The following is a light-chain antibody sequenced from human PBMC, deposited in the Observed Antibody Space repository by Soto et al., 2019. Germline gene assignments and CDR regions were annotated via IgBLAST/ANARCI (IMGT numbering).Light chain of an antibody. CDR1: SSNIGAGYD. V-gene: IGLV1-40*01. J-gene: IGLJ1*01. Sequence: QSVLTQPPSVSGAPGQRVTISCTGSSSNIGAGYDVHWYQQLPGTAPKLLIYDSNNRPSGVPDRFSGSKSGTSASLAITGLQGEDEAFYYCSSYTTTPNIRFVFGTGTKLTVL. CDR3: SSYTTTPNIRFV. CDR2: DSN.